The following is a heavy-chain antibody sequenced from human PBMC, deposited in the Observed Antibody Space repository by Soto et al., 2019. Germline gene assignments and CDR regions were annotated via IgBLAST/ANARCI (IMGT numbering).Heavy chain of an antibody. CDR1: GCSISNNY. CDR2: IYSNGRS. Sequence: QVQLQESGPRLVKPSETLSLTCNDSGCSISNNYWTWLRQPAGKVLEWIGRIYSNGRSNFNPSLKRLIRMEKDTSKNQFSLKLTSVTVADTAVYYCASSYRDSYEHCGQSPLVTVAS. J-gene: IGHJ1*01. D-gene: IGHD4-17*01. V-gene: IGHV4-4*07. CDR3: ASSYRDSYEH.